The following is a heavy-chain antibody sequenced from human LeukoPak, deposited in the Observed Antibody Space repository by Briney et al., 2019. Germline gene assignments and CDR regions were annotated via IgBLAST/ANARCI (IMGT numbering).Heavy chain of an antibody. CDR2: IYHSGST. CDR1: GYSISSGYY. Sequence: PSETLSLTCTVSGYSISSGYYWGWIRQPPGKGLEWIGSIYHSGSTYYNPSLKSRVTISVDTSKNQFSLKLSSVTAADTAVYYCAREGPLLLKRYYYYMDVWGKGTTVTVSS. CDR3: AREGPLLLKRYYYYMDV. V-gene: IGHV4-38-2*02. J-gene: IGHJ6*03.